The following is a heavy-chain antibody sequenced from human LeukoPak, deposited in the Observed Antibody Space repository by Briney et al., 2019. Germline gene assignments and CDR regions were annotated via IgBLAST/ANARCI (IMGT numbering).Heavy chain of an antibody. CDR3: ARDSSGLNWFDP. D-gene: IGHD6-19*01. Sequence: SETLSLTCTVSGGSISSSYWSWIRQPPGKGLEWIGYIYYSGSTNYNPSLKSRVTISVDTSKNQFSLKLSSVTAADTAVYYCARDSSGLNWFDPWGRGTLVTVSS. V-gene: IGHV4-59*01. J-gene: IGHJ5*02. CDR1: GGSISSSY. CDR2: IYYSGST.